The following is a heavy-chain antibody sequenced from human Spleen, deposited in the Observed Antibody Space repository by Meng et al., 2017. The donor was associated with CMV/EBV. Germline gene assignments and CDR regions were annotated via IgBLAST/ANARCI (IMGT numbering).Heavy chain of an antibody. J-gene: IGHJ6*02. D-gene: IGHD1-26*01. V-gene: IGHV1-2*02. Sequence: ASVKVSCKASGYTFTGYYMHWVRQAPGQGLEWMGWINPNSGGTNYAQKFQGRVTMTRDTSISTAYMELSRLRSDDTAVYYCAREGGSSYYYYGMDVWGQGTMVTVSS. CDR1: GYTFTGYY. CDR2: INPNSGGT. CDR3: AREGGSSYYYYGMDV.